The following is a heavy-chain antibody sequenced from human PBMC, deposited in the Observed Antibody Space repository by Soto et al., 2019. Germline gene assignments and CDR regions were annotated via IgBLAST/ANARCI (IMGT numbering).Heavy chain of an antibody. D-gene: IGHD5-18*01. Sequence: ETLSLTCSVSGGSIRGYYWTWIRQPPGKGLEWLGYIYYTGNTKYNPSLKSRVTISADTSNNQLFLKLSSATAADTAVYYCAREVSSYGSSYFDHWGPGILVTVFS. CDR1: GGSIRGYY. J-gene: IGHJ4*02. CDR3: AREVSSYGSSYFDH. CDR2: IYYTGNT. V-gene: IGHV4-59*01.